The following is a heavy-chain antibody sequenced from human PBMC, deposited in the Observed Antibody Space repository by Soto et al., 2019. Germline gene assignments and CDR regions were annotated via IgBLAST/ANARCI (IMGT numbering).Heavy chain of an antibody. J-gene: IGHJ3*02. CDR2: IYYSGST. Sequence: SETLSLTCTVSGGSISSGDYYWSWIRQPPGKGLEWIGYIYYSGSTNYNPSLKSRVTISVDTSKNQFSLKLSSVTAADTAVYYCARGTVRGADAFDIWGQGTMVTVSS. D-gene: IGHD3-10*01. V-gene: IGHV4-61*08. CDR3: ARGTVRGADAFDI. CDR1: GGSISSGDYY.